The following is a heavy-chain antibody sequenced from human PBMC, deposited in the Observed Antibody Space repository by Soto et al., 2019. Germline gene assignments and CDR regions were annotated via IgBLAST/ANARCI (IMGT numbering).Heavy chain of an antibody. Sequence: QVQLVQSGAEVKKPGSSVKVSCKASGGTFSTYVISWVRQAPGQGLEWMGGVIPIFGTTNYAQKFLGRVTITSDEPANTAYMELSSLRSEDTALYFCARWGGTGGACINGLDVWGQGTTVTVSS. J-gene: IGHJ6*02. CDR1: GGTFSTYV. CDR2: VIPIFGTT. V-gene: IGHV1-69*01. D-gene: IGHD2-8*02. CDR3: ARWGGTGGACINGLDV.